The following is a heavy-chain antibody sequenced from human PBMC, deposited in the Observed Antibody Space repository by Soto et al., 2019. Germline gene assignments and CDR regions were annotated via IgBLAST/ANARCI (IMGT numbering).Heavy chain of an antibody. CDR1: GYTFTSYA. J-gene: IGHJ4*02. V-gene: IGHV1-3*01. CDR3: ARALHPYYDSSGYYYGYYFDY. Sequence: VASVNVSCKASGYTFTSYAMHWLRQAPGQRLEWMGWINAGNGNTKYSQKFQGRVTITRDTSASTAYMELSSLRSEDTAVYYCARALHPYYDSSGYYYGYYFDYWGQGTLVTVSS. CDR2: INAGNGNT. D-gene: IGHD3-22*01.